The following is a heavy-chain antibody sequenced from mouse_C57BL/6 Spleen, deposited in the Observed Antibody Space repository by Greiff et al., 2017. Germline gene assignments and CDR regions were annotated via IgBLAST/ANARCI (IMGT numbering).Heavy chain of an antibody. D-gene: IGHD1-1*01. J-gene: IGHJ4*01. Sequence: QVQLQQPGAELVKPGASVKLSCKASGYTFTSYWMHWVKQRPGQGLEWIGMIHPNSGSTNYNEKFKSKATLTVDKSSSTAYMQLSSLTSEDSAVYYCARGYGRDYAMDCWGQGTSVTVST. CDR3: ARGYGRDYAMDC. V-gene: IGHV1-64*01. CDR2: IHPNSGST. CDR1: GYTFTSYW.